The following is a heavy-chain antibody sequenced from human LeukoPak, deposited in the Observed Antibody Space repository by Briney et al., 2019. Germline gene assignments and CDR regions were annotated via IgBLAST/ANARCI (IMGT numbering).Heavy chain of an antibody. Sequence: SGPALVKPTQTLTLTCTFSGISLSTENMCVSWIRHPPGKALEWLARIDWDDDRFYSTSLKTRLTISKDTSKNQVVLTMTNMEPMDTATYYCARTIAARYYFDYWGQGTLVTVSS. CDR1: GISLSTENMC. J-gene: IGHJ4*02. CDR2: IDWDDDR. CDR3: ARTIAARYYFDY. D-gene: IGHD6-6*01. V-gene: IGHV2-70*17.